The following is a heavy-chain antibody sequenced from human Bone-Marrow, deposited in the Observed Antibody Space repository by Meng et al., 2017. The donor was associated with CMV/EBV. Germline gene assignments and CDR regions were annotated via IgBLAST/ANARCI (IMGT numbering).Heavy chain of an antibody. J-gene: IGHJ3*02. CDR2: IGTAGDT. CDR3: AKDLNYDSSRYSDAFAI. V-gene: IGHV3-13*03. CDR1: GFTFSSYD. Sequence: GESLKISCAACGFTFSSYDMHWVRQATGKGLEWVSAIGTAGDTYYPGSVKGQFTISRENAKNSLYLQMNSLRAGDTAVYYCAKDLNYDSSRYSDAFAIWGQGTMVTVSS. D-gene: IGHD3-22*01.